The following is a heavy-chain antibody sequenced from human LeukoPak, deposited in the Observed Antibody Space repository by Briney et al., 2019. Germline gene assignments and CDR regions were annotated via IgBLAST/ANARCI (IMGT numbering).Heavy chain of an antibody. V-gene: IGHV3-64*01. Sequence: QPGGSLRLSCAASGFTFSSYAMHWVRQAPGKGLEYVSAISSNGGSTYYANSVKGRFTISRDNSKNTLYLQMGNLRAEDMAVYYCARGRSWGDYWGQGTLVTVSS. J-gene: IGHJ4*02. D-gene: IGHD6-13*01. CDR1: GFTFSSYA. CDR3: ARGRSWGDY. CDR2: ISSNGGST.